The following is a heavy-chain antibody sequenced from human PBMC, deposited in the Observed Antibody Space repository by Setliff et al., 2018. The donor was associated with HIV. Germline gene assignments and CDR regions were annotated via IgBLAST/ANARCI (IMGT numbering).Heavy chain of an antibody. CDR1: GDSISYYY. CDR2: VYYSGST. D-gene: IGHD3-22*01. J-gene: IGHJ6*03. V-gene: IGHV4-59*01. Sequence: PSETLSLTCTVSGDSISYYYWSWGRKPPGKGLEWIGYVYYSGSTSYSPSLRGRVTMSVDPSKNQFSLKLNSVTAADTAIYYCARGNYDTSDYYTNFYYYYMDVWGKGTAVTVSS. CDR3: ARGNYDTSDYYTNFYYYYMDV.